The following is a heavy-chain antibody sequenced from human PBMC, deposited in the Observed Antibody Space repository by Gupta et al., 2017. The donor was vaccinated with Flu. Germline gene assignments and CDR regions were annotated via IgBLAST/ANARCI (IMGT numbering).Heavy chain of an antibody. CDR1: GVTFSDYA. Sequence: QVQLVQSGAEVKQPGSSVQFSCQASGVTFSDYAINWVRRAPGQGLEWMGGIIPVLGPTKYAQKFQGRVTITADESTNTADLELSSLRSEDTAVXYXERKGGXHCSGGTCYSFDYWGQGTLGTGS. V-gene: IGHV1-69*01. J-gene: IGHJ4*02. D-gene: IGHD2-15*01. CDR2: IIPVLGPT. CDR3: ERKGGXHCSGGTCYSFDY.